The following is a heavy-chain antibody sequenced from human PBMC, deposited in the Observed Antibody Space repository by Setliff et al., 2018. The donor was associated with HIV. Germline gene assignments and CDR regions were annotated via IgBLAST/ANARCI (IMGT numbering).Heavy chain of an antibody. Sequence: TSETLSLTCIVFGDSVSNDTYYWDWIRQSPGKGLEWIGSIYSRGNTYYTSSLKRRVTISVDTSKNQFSLKLSSVTAADTAVYYCARQVGNKVLFDSWGQGTLVTVSS. CDR1: GDSVSNDTYY. D-gene: IGHD7-27*01. J-gene: IGHJ4*02. CDR3: ARQVGNKVLFDS. CDR2: IYSRGNT. V-gene: IGHV4-39*07.